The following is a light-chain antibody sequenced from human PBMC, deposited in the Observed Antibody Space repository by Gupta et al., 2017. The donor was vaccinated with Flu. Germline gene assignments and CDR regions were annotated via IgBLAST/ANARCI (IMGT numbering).Light chain of an antibody. CDR3: QKDDSAPYT. CDR1: HEIGSF. Sequence: PSSLSASVGDRVTMSCRASHEIGSFLAWYQQRAGKAPKVLIYGASTLQSGVPSRFSGSGTGTEFTLTISGLHPEDVASYYCQKDDSAPYTFGQGTKLEIK. J-gene: IGKJ2*01. CDR2: GAS. V-gene: IGKV1-27*01.